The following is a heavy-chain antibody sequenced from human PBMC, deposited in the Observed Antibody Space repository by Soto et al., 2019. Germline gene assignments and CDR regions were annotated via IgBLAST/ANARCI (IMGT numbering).Heavy chain of an antibody. V-gene: IGHV3-30-3*01. CDR3: ARGQYSSNKNDWFDP. CDR1: GFTFSSYA. J-gene: IGHJ5*02. D-gene: IGHD6-13*01. Sequence: GGSLRLSCAASGFTFSSYAMHWVRQAPGKGLEWVAVISYDGSNKYYADSVKGRFTISRDNSKNTLYLQMNSLRAEDTAVYYCARGQYSSNKNDWFDPWGQGTLVTVSS. CDR2: ISYDGSNK.